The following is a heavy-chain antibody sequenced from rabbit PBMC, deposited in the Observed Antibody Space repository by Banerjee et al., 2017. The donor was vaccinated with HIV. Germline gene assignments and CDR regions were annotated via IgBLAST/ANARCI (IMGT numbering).Heavy chain of an antibody. J-gene: IGHJ4*01. CDR1: GFSFSSSYW. CDR2: ITAGSSGST. CDR3: ARDAVDNGGYGATPDYFNL. Sequence: QSLEESGGDLVKPGASLTLTCTASGFSFSSSYWMCWVRQAPGKGLEWIACITAGSSGSTYYASWAKGRFTISKTSSTTVTLQMTSLTAADTATYFCARDAVDNGGYGATPDYFNLWGPGTLVTVS. V-gene: IGHV1S40*01. D-gene: IGHD1-1*01.